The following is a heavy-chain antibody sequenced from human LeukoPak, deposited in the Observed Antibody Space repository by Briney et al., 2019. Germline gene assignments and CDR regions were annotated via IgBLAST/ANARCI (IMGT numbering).Heavy chain of an antibody. D-gene: IGHD1-26*01. V-gene: IGHV3-11*04. J-gene: IGHJ4*02. CDR3: GYSGTLNFDY. CDR1: GFTFSDYF. Sequence: GGSLRLSCAASGFTFSDYFMSWIRQAPGKGLEWLSYISSSGNTIYYADSVKGRFTISRDNAKNLLYLQLNSLRAEDTAVYYCGYSGTLNFDYWGQGPLVTVSS. CDR2: ISSSGNTI.